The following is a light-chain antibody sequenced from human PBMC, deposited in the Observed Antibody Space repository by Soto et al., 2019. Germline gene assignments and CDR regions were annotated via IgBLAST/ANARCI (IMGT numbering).Light chain of an antibody. CDR2: KAS. CDR3: QQYDAYPLT. Sequence: DIQMTQSASSLSASVGDRVTISCRASQSISTWLAWYQQKPGKAPKLLIHKASTLESGVPSRFSGGGSGTDFTLTIHSLQPDDFATYYCQQYDAYPLTFGGGTKVDIK. V-gene: IGKV1-5*03. CDR1: QSISTW. J-gene: IGKJ4*01.